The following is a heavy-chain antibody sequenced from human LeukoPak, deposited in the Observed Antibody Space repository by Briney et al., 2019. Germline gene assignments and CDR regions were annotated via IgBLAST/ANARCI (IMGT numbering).Heavy chain of an antibody. J-gene: IGHJ4*02. CDR2: FDPEDGET. CDR1: GYTLTELS. CDR3: ARPRGGIAAAPS. Sequence: ASVKVSCKVSGYTLTELSMHWVRQAPGKGLEWMGGFDPEDGETMYAQRFQGRVTMTEDTSTDTAYMELSSLRSEDTAVYYCARPRGGIAAAPSWGQGTLVTVSS. D-gene: IGHD6-13*01. V-gene: IGHV1-24*01.